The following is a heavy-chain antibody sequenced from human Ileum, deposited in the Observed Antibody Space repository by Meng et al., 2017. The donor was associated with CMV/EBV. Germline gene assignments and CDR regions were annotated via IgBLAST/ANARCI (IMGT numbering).Heavy chain of an antibody. D-gene: IGHD4-11*01. CDR1: GFAFSASA. Sequence: GESLKISCAASGFAFSASAMHWVRQASGKGLEWVGRIRSKTNNYATAYAASVKGRFTISRDDSKNTAYLQMDSLKTEDTAVYYCTSLTLNPSDFSNYFDNWGQGTPVTVSS. CDR2: IRSKTNNYAT. CDR3: TSLTLNPSDFSNYFDN. J-gene: IGHJ4*02. V-gene: IGHV3-73*01.